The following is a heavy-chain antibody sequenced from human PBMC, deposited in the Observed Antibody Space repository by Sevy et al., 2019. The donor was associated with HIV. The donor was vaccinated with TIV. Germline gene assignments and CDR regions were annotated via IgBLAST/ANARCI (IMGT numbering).Heavy chain of an antibody. CDR3: ARVSNPDGSGRYYRPADC. Sequence: GGSLRLSCAASGFTFSGYCMTWARQAPGKGLEWVANINQDGSEKHYVDSVKGRFTISRDSAKNSLYLQMDSLRAEDTALYYCARVSNPDGSGRYYRPADCWGQGTLVTVSS. CDR1: GFTFSGYC. V-gene: IGHV3-7*01. J-gene: IGHJ4*02. CDR2: INQDGSEK. D-gene: IGHD3-10*01.